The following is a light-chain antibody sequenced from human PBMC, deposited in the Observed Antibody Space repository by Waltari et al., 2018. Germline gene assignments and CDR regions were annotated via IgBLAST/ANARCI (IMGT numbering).Light chain of an antibody. CDR3: AAWDDSLNGLFV. Sequence: QSVLTQPPSASETPGQRVTISCSGGSSNIGSNTVNWYQHLPGTAPKLLIYKNNQRPSGFPDRFSGSKSGTSASLAISGLQSEDEADYYCAAWDDSLNGLFVFGTGTKVTV. J-gene: IGLJ1*01. CDR1: SSNIGSNT. V-gene: IGLV1-44*01. CDR2: KNN.